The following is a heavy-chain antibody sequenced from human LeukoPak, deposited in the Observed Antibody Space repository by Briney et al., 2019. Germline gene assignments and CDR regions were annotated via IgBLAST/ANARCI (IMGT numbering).Heavy chain of an antibody. J-gene: IGHJ4*02. V-gene: IGHV3-23*01. CDR2: FSGSGGNT. Sequence: GGSLRLSCAASGFNVSDKYMTWVRQAPGKGLEWVSTFSGSGGNTYYADSVKGRFTISRDNSKNTLYLQMNSLRAEDTAVYYCAKSGLNRFDYWGQGTLVTVSS. CDR3: AKSGLNRFDY. CDR1: GFNVSDKY. D-gene: IGHD2-15*01.